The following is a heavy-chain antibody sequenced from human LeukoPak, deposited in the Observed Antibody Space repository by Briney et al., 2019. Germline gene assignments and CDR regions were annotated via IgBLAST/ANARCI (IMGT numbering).Heavy chain of an antibody. CDR3: ARGGAMVFDY. Sequence: PSETLSLTCTVSGGSMTSYYWTWIRQPPGKGLEWIGYIYYSGSTYYNPSLKSRVTISVDRSKNQFSLKLSSVTAADTAVYYCARGGAMVFDYWGQGTLVTVSS. V-gene: IGHV4-59*12. CDR1: GGSMTSYY. J-gene: IGHJ4*02. CDR2: IYYSGST. D-gene: IGHD4/OR15-4a*01.